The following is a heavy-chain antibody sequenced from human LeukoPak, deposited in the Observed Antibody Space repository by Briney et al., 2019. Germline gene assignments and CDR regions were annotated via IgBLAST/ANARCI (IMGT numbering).Heavy chain of an antibody. CDR1: GFTFDDYA. V-gene: IGHV3-9*01. CDR3: AKGLSRNDAFDI. Sequence: GGSLRLSCAASGFTFDDYAMHWVRQAPGKGLEWVSGISWNSGSIGYADSVKGRFTISRDNAKNSLYLQMNSLRAEDTALYYCAKGLSRNDAFDIWGQGTWSPSPQ. J-gene: IGHJ3*02. CDR2: ISWNSGSI.